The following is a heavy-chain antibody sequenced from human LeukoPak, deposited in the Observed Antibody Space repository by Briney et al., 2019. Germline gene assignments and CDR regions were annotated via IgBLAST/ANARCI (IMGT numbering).Heavy chain of an antibody. D-gene: IGHD6-13*01. CDR2: IIPIFGTA. CDR1: GGTFSSYA. J-gene: IGHJ4*02. V-gene: IGHV1-69*13. CDR3: ASGSKQQLVPGLDY. Sequence: ASVKVSCKASGGTFSSYAISWVRQAPGQGLEWMGGIIPIFGTANYAQKFQGRVTITADESTSTAYMELSSLRSEDTAVYYCASGSKQQLVPGLDYWGQGTLVTVSS.